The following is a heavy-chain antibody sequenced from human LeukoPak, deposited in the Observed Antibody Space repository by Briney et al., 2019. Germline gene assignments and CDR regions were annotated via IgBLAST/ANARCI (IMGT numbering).Heavy chain of an antibody. J-gene: IGHJ4*02. CDR1: GGSFSGYY. CDR3: ARGLYCSGGSCYSGFDY. D-gene: IGHD2-15*01. CDR2: INHSGST. Sequence: SETLSLTCAVYGGSFSGYYWGWIRQPPGKGLEWIGEINHSGSTNYNPSLKSRVTISVDTSKNQFSLKLSSVTAADTAVYYCARGLYCSGGSCYSGFDYWGQGTLATVSS. V-gene: IGHV4-34*01.